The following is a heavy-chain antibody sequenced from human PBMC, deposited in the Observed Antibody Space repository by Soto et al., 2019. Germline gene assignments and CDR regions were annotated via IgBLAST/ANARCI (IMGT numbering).Heavy chain of an antibody. Sequence: QVQLVESGGGVVQPGRSLRLSCAASGFTFSSYAMHWVRQAPGKGLEWVAVISYDGSNKYYADSVKGRFTISRDNSKNTLYLQMNSLRAEDTAVYYCARREGPDYYDSSGYFDYWGQGTLVTVSS. J-gene: IGHJ4*02. CDR2: ISYDGSNK. CDR1: GFTFSSYA. D-gene: IGHD3-22*01. V-gene: IGHV3-30-3*01. CDR3: ARREGPDYYDSSGYFDY.